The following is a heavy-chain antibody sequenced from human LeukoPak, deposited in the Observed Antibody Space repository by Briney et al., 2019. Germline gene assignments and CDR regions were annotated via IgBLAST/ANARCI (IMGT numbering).Heavy chain of an antibody. CDR1: GFSISRYY. D-gene: IGHD3-22*01. CDR2: IYDSGST. J-gene: IGHJ2*01. CDR3: ARGAYYYDSSGYNWYFDL. Sequence: PSETLSLTCSVSGFSISRYYWSWIRQPPGKGLEWIGYIYDSGSTNYNPSLKIRVTISVDTSKKQFSLNLSSVTAADTAVYYCARGAYYYDSSGYNWYFDLWGRGTLVTVSS. V-gene: IGHV4-59*01.